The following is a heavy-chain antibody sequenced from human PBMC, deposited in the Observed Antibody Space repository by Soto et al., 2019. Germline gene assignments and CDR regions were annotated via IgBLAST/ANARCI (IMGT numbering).Heavy chain of an antibody. CDR2: IWYDGSNK. Sequence: QVQLVESGGGVVQPGRSLRLSCAASGFTFSSYGMHWVRQAPGKGLEWVAVIWYDGSNKYYADSVKGRFTISRDNSKNTLYLQMNSLRAEDTAVYYCARDFVVVVAATYGMDVWGQGTTVTASS. J-gene: IGHJ6*02. CDR3: ARDFVVVVAATYGMDV. CDR1: GFTFSSYG. V-gene: IGHV3-33*01. D-gene: IGHD2-15*01.